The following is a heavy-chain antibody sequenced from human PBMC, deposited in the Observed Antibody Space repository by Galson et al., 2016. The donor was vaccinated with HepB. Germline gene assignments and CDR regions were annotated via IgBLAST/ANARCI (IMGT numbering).Heavy chain of an antibody. CDR1: GYIFSIYW. CDR3: VRIGGSSYWYEDY. D-gene: IGHD1-26*01. V-gene: IGHV5-51*01. CDR2: IYAGDSDT. Sequence: QSGAEVKKPGESLKISCKGSGYIFSIYWIGWVRQMPGKGLEWMGIIYAGDSDTRYSPSFQGQVTISVDKSIDTAYLQWSSLRASDTAIYYCVRIGGSSYWYEDYWGQGTLVTVSS. J-gene: IGHJ4*02.